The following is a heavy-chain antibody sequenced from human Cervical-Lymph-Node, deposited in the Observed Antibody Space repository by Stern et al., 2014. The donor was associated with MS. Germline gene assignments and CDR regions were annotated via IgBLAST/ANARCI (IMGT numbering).Heavy chain of an antibody. D-gene: IGHD5-18*01. V-gene: IGHV5-51*03. CDR2: IYPGGSDK. J-gene: IGHJ6*02. CDR3: ARPGDDTAKYGLDV. CDR1: GYSFATYW. Sequence: VQLEESGAEVKQPGESLKLSCKGSGYSFATYWISWVRQVPGKGLEWMGSIYPGGSDKRYRPSVQGRVTISTAKSISTASLHWSSLKASDTAMYYCARPGDDTAKYGLDVWGQGTTVTVSS.